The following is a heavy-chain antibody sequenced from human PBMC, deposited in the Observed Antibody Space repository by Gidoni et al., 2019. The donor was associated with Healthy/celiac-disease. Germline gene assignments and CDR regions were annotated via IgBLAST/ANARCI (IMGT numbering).Heavy chain of an antibody. J-gene: IGHJ6*03. V-gene: IGHV1-69*04. CDR3: ASAYSSDPGDV. CDR2: IIPILGIA. CDR1: GGTFSSYA. D-gene: IGHD6-19*01. Sequence: QVQLVQSGAAVKKPGSSVKVSCKASGGTFSSYAISWVRQAPGQGLEWMGRIIPILGIANYAQKFQGRVTITADNSTSTASMELSSLRSEDTAVYYCASAYSSDPGDVWGKGTTVTVSS.